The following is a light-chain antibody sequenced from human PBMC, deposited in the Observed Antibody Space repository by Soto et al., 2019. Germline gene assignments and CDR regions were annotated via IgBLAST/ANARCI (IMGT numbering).Light chain of an antibody. CDR2: KIT. CDR3: IQATYLGT. CDR1: QSLVHRDGNTY. J-gene: IGKJ2*01. V-gene: IGKV2-24*01. Sequence: DIVMTQTPLSSAVTLGQPASISCRSSQSLVHRDGNTYLSWLQQRLGQPPRLLIYKITNRFSGGPDSFRGSGAGTDFTLKSSRVEAEDVGVYYCIQATYLGTFGQGTKLEIK.